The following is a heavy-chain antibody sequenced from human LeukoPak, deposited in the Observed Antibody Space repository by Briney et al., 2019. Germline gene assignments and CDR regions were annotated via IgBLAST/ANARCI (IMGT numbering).Heavy chain of an antibody. CDR2: INHSGST. V-gene: IGHV4-34*01. Sequence: PSETLSLTCAVYGGSFSGYYWSWIRQPPGKGLEWIGEINHSGSTNYNPSLKSRVTISVDTSKNQFSLKLSSVTAADTAVYYCARVWVVPAAKVGWFDPWGQGTLVTVSS. D-gene: IGHD2-2*01. CDR3: ARVWVVPAAKVGWFDP. J-gene: IGHJ5*02. CDR1: GGSFSGYY.